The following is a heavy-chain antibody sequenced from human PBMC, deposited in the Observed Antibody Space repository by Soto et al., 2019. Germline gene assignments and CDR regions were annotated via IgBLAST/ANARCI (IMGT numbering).Heavy chain of an antibody. J-gene: IGHJ3*02. CDR2: IYTSGST. Sequence: QVQLQESGPGLVKPSETLSLTCTVSGGSISSYYWSWIRQPAGKGLEWIGRIYTSGSTNYTPSLKSRVTMSVDTSKNQFSLKLSSVTAADTAVYYCACPRVAGRRGYDAFDIWGQGTMVTVSS. CDR1: GGSISSYY. CDR3: ACPRVAGRRGYDAFDI. V-gene: IGHV4-4*07. D-gene: IGHD6-19*01.